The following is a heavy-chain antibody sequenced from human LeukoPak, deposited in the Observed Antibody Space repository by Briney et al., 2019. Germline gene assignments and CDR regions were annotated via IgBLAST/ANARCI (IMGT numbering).Heavy chain of an antibody. J-gene: IGHJ4*02. V-gene: IGHV3-74*03. CDR3: AKDLAGSGSYSSDY. CDR2: THSDGTTT. Sequence: GGSLRLSCAASGFTFSSYWMNWVRQVPGKGLMWVSRTHSDGTTTTYADYVKGRFTISRDNSKNTLYLQMNSLRAEDTAVYYCAKDLAGSGSYSSDYWGQGTLVTVST. D-gene: IGHD1-26*01. CDR1: GFTFSSYW.